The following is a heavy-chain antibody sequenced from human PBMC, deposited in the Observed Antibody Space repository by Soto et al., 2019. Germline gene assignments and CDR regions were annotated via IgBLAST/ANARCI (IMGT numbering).Heavy chain of an antibody. J-gene: IGHJ4*01. D-gene: IGHD5-18*01. CDR2: IHYSGSS. Sequence: SETLSLTCTVSGGSISSGNYCWSWIRQPPGKGLDWIGFIHYSGSSYYNPSLKSRVTISVDTSKDQFSLKLDSVTAADTAVYYCARDLDTATYFDYWGHGTLVTVSS. V-gene: IGHV4-30-4*01. CDR3: ARDLDTATYFDY. CDR1: GGSISSGNYC.